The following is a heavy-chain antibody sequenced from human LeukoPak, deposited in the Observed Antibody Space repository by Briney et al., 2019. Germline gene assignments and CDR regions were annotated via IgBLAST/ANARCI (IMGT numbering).Heavy chain of an antibody. CDR1: GFTFTRYC. CDR2: IKNDGGST. Sequence: RGSLRLSCAASGFTFTRYCMHWVRHAPGEGLVWVSCIKNDGGSTSIADSAKGRFTISRDKAKNTVYLQMNSLRAEDTAVYYCVRDNRSYNFDYWGQGTLVTVSS. J-gene: IGHJ4*02. CDR3: VRDNRSYNFDY. D-gene: IGHD1-26*01. V-gene: IGHV3-74*01.